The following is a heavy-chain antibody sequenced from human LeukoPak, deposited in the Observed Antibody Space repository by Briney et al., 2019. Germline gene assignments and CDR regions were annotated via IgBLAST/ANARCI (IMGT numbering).Heavy chain of an antibody. CDR2: ISWNSGSI. J-gene: IGHJ4*02. CDR3: AQDLGD. V-gene: IGHV3-23*01. Sequence: GGSLRLSCAASGFTFSSSAMSWVRQAPGKGLEWVSGISWNSGSIGYADSVKGRFTVSRDNSKNTLYLQMNNLRVEDTAVYFCAQDLGDWGQGTLVTVSS. CDR1: GFTFSSSA. D-gene: IGHD1-26*01.